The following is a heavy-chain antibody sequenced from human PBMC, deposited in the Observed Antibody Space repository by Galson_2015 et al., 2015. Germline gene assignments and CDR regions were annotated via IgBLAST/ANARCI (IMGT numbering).Heavy chain of an antibody. CDR1: GFTFSSYG. J-gene: IGHJ4*02. D-gene: IGHD5-18*01. Sequence: SLRLSCAASGFTFSSYGMHWVRQAPGKGLEWVAVIWYDGSNKYYADSVKGRFTISRDNSKNTLYLQMNSLRAEDTAVYYCARGGRYSHGYVAREPFDYWGQGTLVTVSS. V-gene: IGHV3-33*01. CDR2: IWYDGSNK. CDR3: ARGGRYSHGYVAREPFDY.